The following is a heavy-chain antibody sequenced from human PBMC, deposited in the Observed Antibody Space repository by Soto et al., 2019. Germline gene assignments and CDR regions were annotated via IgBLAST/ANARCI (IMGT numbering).Heavy chain of an antibody. CDR2: ISAHNGNT. D-gene: IGHD1-1*01. V-gene: IGHV1-18*01. CDR3: ARGRYGDY. J-gene: IGHJ4*02. Sequence: QVHLVQSGAEVKKPGASVKVSCKGSGYDFTTYGITWGRQAPGQGLEWMAWISAHNGNTDYAQKLQGRVTVTRDTSTNTAYMELRSLRSDDTAMYYCARGRYGDYWGQGALGTVSS. CDR1: GYDFTTYG.